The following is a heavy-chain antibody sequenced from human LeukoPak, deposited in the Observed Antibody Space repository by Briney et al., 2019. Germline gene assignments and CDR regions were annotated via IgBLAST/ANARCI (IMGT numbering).Heavy chain of an antibody. V-gene: IGHV3-30*04. CDR2: ISYDGSNK. J-gene: IGHJ3*02. CDR3: ASSTDYYDSSGPWGSGAFDI. CDR1: GFTFSSYA. Sequence: GGSLRLSCAASGFTFSSYAMHWVRQAPGKGLEWVAVISYDGSNKYYADSVKGRFTISRDNSKNTLYLQMNSLRAEDTAVYYCASSTDYYDSSGPWGSGAFDIWGQGTMVTVSS. D-gene: IGHD3-22*01.